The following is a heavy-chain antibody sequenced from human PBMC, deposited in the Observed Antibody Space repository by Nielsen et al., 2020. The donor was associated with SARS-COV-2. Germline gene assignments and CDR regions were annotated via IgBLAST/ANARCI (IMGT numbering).Heavy chain of an antibody. CDR1: GYTFTSYY. CDR3: ARDRGVHYYDSSGYYQFDC. D-gene: IGHD3-22*01. Sequence: ASVKVFCKASGYTFTSYYMHWVRQPPGQGLEWMGIINPSGGSTSYAQKFQGRVTMTRDTSTSTVYMELSSLRSEDTAVYYCARDRGVHYYDSSGYYQFDCWGQGTLVTVSS. J-gene: IGHJ4*02. CDR2: INPSGGST. V-gene: IGHV1-46*01.